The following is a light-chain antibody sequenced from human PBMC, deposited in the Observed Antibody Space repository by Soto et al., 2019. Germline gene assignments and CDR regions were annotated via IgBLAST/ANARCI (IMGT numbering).Light chain of an antibody. CDR2: KAS. Sequence: DIQITQPPSTLSASIGDRVTITCRASQSLNSWLAWYQQKPGKAPKLLIYKASNLESGVPSRFSGSGSGTEFTLTISSLQPDDYATYYCQQYIDYFTFGGGTKVDIK. J-gene: IGKJ4*01. CDR1: QSLNSW. CDR3: QQYIDYFT. V-gene: IGKV1-5*03.